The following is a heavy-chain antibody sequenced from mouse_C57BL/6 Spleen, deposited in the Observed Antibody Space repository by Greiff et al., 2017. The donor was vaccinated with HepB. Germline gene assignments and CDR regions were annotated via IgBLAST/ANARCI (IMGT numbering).Heavy chain of an antibody. D-gene: IGHD1-1*01. CDR3: ARIKKIVATYFDY. CDR1: GYTFTSYW. V-gene: IGHV1S81*02. CDR2: TNPTNGRT. Sequence: QVQLQQPGAELVKAGASVKMSCKASGYTFTSYWMHWVKQRLGQGLVWFAETNPTNGRTYYNEKFKSKATLTVDKSSSTAYMLLSGPTFEDSAVYDCARIKKIVATYFDYWGQGTTLTVSS. J-gene: IGHJ2*01.